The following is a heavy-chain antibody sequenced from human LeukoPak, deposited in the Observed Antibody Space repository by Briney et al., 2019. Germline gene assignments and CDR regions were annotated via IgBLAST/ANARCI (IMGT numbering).Heavy chain of an antibody. D-gene: IGHD1-26*01. Sequence: GGSLRLSCAASGFTFSSFSMNWVRQAPGKGLEWVSSITSSSGYIYYADSVKGRFTISRDNAKNSLYLQMNSLSAEDTAVYYCARVEGSYSYFDYWGQGTLVTVSS. CDR3: ARVEGSYSYFDY. CDR2: ITSSSGYI. V-gene: IGHV3-21*01. CDR1: GFTFSSFS. J-gene: IGHJ4*02.